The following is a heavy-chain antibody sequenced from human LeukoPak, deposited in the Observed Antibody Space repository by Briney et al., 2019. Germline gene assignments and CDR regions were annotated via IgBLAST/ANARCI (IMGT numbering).Heavy chain of an antibody. J-gene: IGHJ4*02. D-gene: IGHD3-10*01. CDR2: INPNSGGT. CDR1: GYTFTGYY. V-gene: IGHV1-2*06. CDR3: ARSMVRGVDDY. Sequence: ASVKVSCKASGYTFTGYYMHWVRQAPGQGLEWMGRINPNSGGTNYAQKFQGRVTMTRDTPISTAYMELSRLGSDDTAVYYCARSMVRGVDDYWGQGTLVTVSS.